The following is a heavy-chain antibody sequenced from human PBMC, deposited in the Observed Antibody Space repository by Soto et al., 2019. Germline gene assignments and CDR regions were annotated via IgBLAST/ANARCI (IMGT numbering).Heavy chain of an antibody. Sequence: GESLKISCKGSGYSFTSYWIGWVRQMPGKGLEWMGIIYPGDSDTRYSPSFQGQVTISADKSVSTAYLQWSSLKASDAAMYYCARSRLSSSHDYWGQGTLVTVSS. CDR2: IYPGDSDT. J-gene: IGHJ4*02. CDR3: ARSRLSSSHDY. V-gene: IGHV5-51*01. CDR1: GYSFTSYW. D-gene: IGHD6-6*01.